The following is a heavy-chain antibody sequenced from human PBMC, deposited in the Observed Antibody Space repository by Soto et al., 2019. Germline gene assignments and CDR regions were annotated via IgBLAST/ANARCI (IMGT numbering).Heavy chain of an antibody. CDR3: ARVGGVAARTFDY. V-gene: IGHV4-59*01. CDR2: LYYSGNT. D-gene: IGHD2-15*01. CDR1: GGSISPFY. Sequence: PLETLSLTCTVSGGSISPFYWSWVRQPPGKGLEWIGYLYYSGNTNYNPSLTSRVTISVDASKNQVSLRLTSVTAADTAVYYCARVGGVAARTFDYWGQGSVVTVSS. J-gene: IGHJ4*02.